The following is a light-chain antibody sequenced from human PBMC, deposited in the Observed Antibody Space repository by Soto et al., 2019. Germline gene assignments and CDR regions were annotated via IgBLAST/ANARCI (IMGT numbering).Light chain of an antibody. Sequence: EIVMTQSPATLAVCPGERAKLXCRASQSFGTDFDWYQQKPGQAPRLLIYGASTRAHGSPARFSGSGSATEFTRTISSLQSEDFAVYYCQQYNNWPRTFGGGTKVDIK. CDR3: QQYNNWPRT. V-gene: IGKV3-15*01. CDR1: QSFGTD. J-gene: IGKJ4*01. CDR2: GAS.